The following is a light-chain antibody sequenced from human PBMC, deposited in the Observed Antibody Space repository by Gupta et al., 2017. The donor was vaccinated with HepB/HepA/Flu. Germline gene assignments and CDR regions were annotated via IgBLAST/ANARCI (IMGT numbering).Light chain of an antibody. Sequence: DIQFTQSPSFLSASVGDRVTITCRASQGISSYLAWYQQKPGKAPKLLISAASTLQSGVPSRFSGSGSGTEFTLTISSLQHEDFATYYCQQLNSYPYTFGQGTKLEIK. J-gene: IGKJ2*01. CDR1: QGISSY. CDR2: AAS. V-gene: IGKV1-9*01. CDR3: QQLNSYPYT.